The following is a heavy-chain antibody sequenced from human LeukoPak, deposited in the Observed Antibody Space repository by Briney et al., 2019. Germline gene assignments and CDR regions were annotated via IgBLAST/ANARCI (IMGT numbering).Heavy chain of an antibody. D-gene: IGHD2-2*02. CDR2: IIPILGIA. Sequence: RASVKVSCKASGGTFSSYAISWVRQAPGQGLEWMGRIIPILGIANYAQKFQGRVTITADKSTSTAYMELSSLRSEDTAVYYCARGAPGRYCSSTSCYRGDYWGQGTLVTVSS. J-gene: IGHJ4*02. CDR3: ARGAPGRYCSSTSCYRGDY. CDR1: GGTFSSYA. V-gene: IGHV1-69*04.